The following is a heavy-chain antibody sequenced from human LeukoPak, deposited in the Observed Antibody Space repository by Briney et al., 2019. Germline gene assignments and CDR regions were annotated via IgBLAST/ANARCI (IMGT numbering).Heavy chain of an antibody. CDR3: ARAGPYCSGGSCYSNDAFDI. V-gene: IGHV1-8*01. J-gene: IGHJ3*02. CDR1: GYTFTSYD. Sequence: GASVKVPCKASGYTFTSYDINWVRQATGQGLEWIGWMNPNSGNTGYAQKFQGRVTMTRNTSISTAYMELSSLRSEDTAVYYCARAGPYCSGGSCYSNDAFDIWGQGTMVTVSS. CDR2: MNPNSGNT. D-gene: IGHD2-15*01.